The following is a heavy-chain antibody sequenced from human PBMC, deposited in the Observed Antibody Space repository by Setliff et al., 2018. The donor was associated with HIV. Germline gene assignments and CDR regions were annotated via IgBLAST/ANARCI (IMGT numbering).Heavy chain of an antibody. V-gene: IGHV1-18*01. CDR1: GYTFTSYG. CDR3: ARSGYGDYDVEAPWDY. J-gene: IGHJ4*02. D-gene: IGHD4-17*01. Sequence: GASVKVSCKASGYTFTSYGISWVRQAPGQGLEWMGWISAYNGNTNYAQKLQGRVTMTTDTSTSTAYMEVSGLKSDDTAVYYCARSGYGDYDVEAPWDYWGQGTLVTVSS. CDR2: ISAYNGNT.